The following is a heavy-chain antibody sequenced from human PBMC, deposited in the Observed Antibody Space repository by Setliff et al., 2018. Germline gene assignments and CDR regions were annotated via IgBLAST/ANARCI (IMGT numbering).Heavy chain of an antibody. CDR3: ARDATVNPYYFEN. V-gene: IGHV4-38-2*02. CDR2: IYHSGST. J-gene: IGHJ4*02. CDR1: GYSISSGYY. Sequence: SETLSLTCAVSGYSISSGYYWGWIRQPPGKGLEWIGSIYHSGSTYYNPSLKSRVTISVDTSKNQFSLKLSSVTAADTAVYYCARDATVNPYYFENWGQGTLVTVSS.